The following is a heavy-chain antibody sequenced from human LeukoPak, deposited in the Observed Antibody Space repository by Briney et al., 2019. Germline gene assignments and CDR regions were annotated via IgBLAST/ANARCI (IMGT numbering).Heavy chain of an antibody. Sequence: SETLSLTCTVSGGSISSSSYYWGWIRQPPGKGLEWIGSIYYTGNTYYNPSLKSRVTISVDTSKNQFSLKLSSVTAADTAVYYCARGPRYSSTTDAFEIWGQGTMVTVSS. CDR3: ARGPRYSSTTDAFEI. V-gene: IGHV4-39*07. CDR2: IYYTGNT. J-gene: IGHJ3*02. D-gene: IGHD6-13*01. CDR1: GGSISSSSYY.